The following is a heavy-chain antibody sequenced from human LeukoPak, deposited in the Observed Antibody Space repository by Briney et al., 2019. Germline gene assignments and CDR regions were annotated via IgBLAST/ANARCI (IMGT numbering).Heavy chain of an antibody. Sequence: GGSLRLSCAASGFTFSSYEMNWVRQAPGKGLEWVSYVSSSGSTIYYADSVKGRFTISRDNAKNSLYLQMNSLRAEDTAVYYCARGHTAILYGMDVWGKGTTVTVSS. CDR3: ARGHTAILYGMDV. D-gene: IGHD5-18*01. V-gene: IGHV3-48*03. J-gene: IGHJ6*04. CDR2: VSSSGSTI. CDR1: GFTFSSYE.